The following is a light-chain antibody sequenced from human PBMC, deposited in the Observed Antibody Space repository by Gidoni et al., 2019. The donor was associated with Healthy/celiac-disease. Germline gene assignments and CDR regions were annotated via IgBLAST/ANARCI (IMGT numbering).Light chain of an antibody. V-gene: IGKV1-33*01. Sequence: DIQMTQSPSSLSASVGDRVTITCQASQDISNYLNWYQQKPGKAPQLLIYDASNLETGVPSRFSGSGSGTDFTFTISSLQPEDIATYYCQPYDNLPYTFGQGTKLEIK. CDR2: DAS. J-gene: IGKJ2*01. CDR3: QPYDNLPYT. CDR1: QDISNY.